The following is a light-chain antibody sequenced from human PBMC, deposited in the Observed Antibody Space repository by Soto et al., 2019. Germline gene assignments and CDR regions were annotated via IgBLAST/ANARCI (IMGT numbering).Light chain of an antibody. J-gene: IGKJ1*01. CDR2: GAS. Sequence: EIVLTQSPGTLSLSPGERATLSCRASQSVSSSYLAWYQRKPGQAPRLLIYGASSRATDITIRFSGSGSGTDFTLTITRLEPEDFAVYYCQQYGSSPPTFGQGTKVEIK. V-gene: IGKV3-20*01. CDR3: QQYGSSPPT. CDR1: QSVSSSY.